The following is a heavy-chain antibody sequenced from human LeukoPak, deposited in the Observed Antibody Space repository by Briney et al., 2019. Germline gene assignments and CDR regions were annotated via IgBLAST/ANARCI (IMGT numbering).Heavy chain of an antibody. CDR2: INPNSGGT. J-gene: IGHJ4*02. Sequence: ASVKVSCKASGYTFTTYHIHWVRQAPGQGLEWMGRINPNSGGTNYAQKFQGRVTMTRDTSISTAYMELSRLRSDDTAVYYCALNYYDSSGTFDYWGQGTLVTVSS. CDR3: ALNYYDSSGTFDY. CDR1: GYTFTTYH. D-gene: IGHD3-22*01. V-gene: IGHV1-2*06.